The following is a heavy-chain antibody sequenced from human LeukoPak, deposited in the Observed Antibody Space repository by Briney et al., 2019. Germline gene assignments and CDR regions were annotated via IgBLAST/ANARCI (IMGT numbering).Heavy chain of an antibody. V-gene: IGHV4-39*01. D-gene: IGHD6-13*01. J-gene: IGHJ4*02. CDR1: DGSISSNSYY. Sequence: SETLSLTCTVSDGSISSNSYYCGWIRQPPGKGLEWNGRIYYSGSTYYNPSLKSRVTISVDTSKNQLSLKLSSVTAADTAVYYCARASSGSSWAFDYWGLGTLVTVSS. CDR2: IYYSGST. CDR3: ARASSGSSWAFDY.